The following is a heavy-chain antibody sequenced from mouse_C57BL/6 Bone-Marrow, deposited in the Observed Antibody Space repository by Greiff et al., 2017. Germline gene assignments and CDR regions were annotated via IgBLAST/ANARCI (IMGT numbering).Heavy chain of an antibody. V-gene: IGHV1-81*01. CDR3: ARSGYGNHYAMEY. D-gene: IGHD2-10*02. CDR2: IYPRSGNT. Sequence: VQLQQSGAELARPGASVKLSCKASGYTFTRYGISWVKQRTGQGLAWIGEIYPRSGNTYYNEKFKGKATLPADKSSRTAYMERRSLTAEDSAVYFCARSGYGNHYAMEYCGIGTSVTASS. J-gene: IGHJ4*01. CDR1: GYTFTRYG.